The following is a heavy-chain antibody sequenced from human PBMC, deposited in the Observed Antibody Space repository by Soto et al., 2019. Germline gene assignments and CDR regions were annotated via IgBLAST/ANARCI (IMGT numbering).Heavy chain of an antibody. J-gene: IGHJ5*02. CDR2: IIPLFGTT. CDR3: ARAAIHGGSWYFWFDP. CDR1: GGTFSRHA. V-gene: IGHV1-69*01. D-gene: IGHD6-13*01. Sequence: QVQLVQSGSEVKMPGSSVKVSCKTSGGTFSRHAINWVRQAPGQGLEWMGGIIPLFGTTNYAQKFKGRVTISADDSTSTAYMELSSLTSEDAAVYYCARAAIHGGSWYFWFDPWGQGTLVTVSS.